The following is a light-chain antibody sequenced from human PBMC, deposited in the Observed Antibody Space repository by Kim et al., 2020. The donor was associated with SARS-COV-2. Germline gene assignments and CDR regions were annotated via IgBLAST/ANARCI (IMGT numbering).Light chain of an antibody. CDR2: GKY. CDR3: NSRDSSGDHVV. CDR1: SLRNYY. V-gene: IGLV3-19*01. J-gene: IGLJ3*02. Sequence: SSELTQDPAVSVALGQTVRLTCQGDSLRNYYATWYQQRPGQAPVLVLYGKYNRPSGIPDRFSGSASGNTASLTINGAQAEDEADYYCNSRDSSGDHVVFG.